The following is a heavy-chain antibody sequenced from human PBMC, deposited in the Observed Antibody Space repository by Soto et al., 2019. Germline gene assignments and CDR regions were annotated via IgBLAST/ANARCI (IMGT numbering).Heavy chain of an antibody. CDR2: IYSSENT. D-gene: IGHD6-13*01. CDR1: GGSVSSSSYS. V-gene: IGHV4-39*01. CDR3: ARRRPKQQLVYFAFDI. J-gene: IGHJ3*02. Sequence: SETLSLTCTVSGGSVSSSSYSWGWIRQSPGKGLEWIGTIYSSENTYYNPSLLSRVTISVDTSKNEFSLRLSSVTAADTAVYYFARRRPKQQLVYFAFDIWGQGTMVTVSS.